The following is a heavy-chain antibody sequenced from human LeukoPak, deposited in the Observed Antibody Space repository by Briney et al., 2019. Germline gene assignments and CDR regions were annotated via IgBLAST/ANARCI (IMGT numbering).Heavy chain of an antibody. CDR3: ARQTGRVIRDYYYYGMDV. D-gene: IGHD3-22*01. V-gene: IGHV4-61*08. CDR1: GGSISSGGYY. J-gene: IGHJ6*02. CDR2: IYYSGST. Sequence: NPSETLSLTCAVSGGSISSGGYYWSWIRQPPGKGLEWIGYIYYSGSTNYNPTLKSRVTISVDTSKNQFSLKLSSVTAADTAVYYCARQTGRVIRDYYYYGMDVWGQGTTVTVSS.